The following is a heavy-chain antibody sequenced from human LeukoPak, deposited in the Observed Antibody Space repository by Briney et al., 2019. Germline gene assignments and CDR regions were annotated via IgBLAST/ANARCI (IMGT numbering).Heavy chain of an antibody. J-gene: IGHJ4*02. CDR3: ARDVGLYSSSSPPFDY. CDR2: ISAYNGNP. D-gene: IGHD6-6*01. Sequence: APVTVSRKASGYTCTSYGISWVRQAPAQGLEWMGWISAYNGNPNYAQKHQGRVTMTTDPSTSTAYMELRSLRSDDTAVYYCARDVGLYSSSSPPFDYWGQGTLVTVFS. CDR1: GYTCTSYG. V-gene: IGHV1-18*01.